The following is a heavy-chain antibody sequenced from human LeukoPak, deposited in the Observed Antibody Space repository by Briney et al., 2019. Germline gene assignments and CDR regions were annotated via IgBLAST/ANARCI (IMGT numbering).Heavy chain of an antibody. V-gene: IGHV1-2*02. J-gene: IGHJ5*02. D-gene: IGHD2-2*01. CDR1: GYTFTGYY. CDR3: ARADIVVVPAAMPSVKFDP. CDR2: INPNSGGT. Sequence: ASVKVSCKASGYTFTGYYTHWVRQAPGQGLEWMGWINPNSGGTNYAQKFQGRVTMTRDTSISTAYMELSRLRSDDTAVYYCARADIVVVPAAMPSVKFDPWGQGTLVTVSS.